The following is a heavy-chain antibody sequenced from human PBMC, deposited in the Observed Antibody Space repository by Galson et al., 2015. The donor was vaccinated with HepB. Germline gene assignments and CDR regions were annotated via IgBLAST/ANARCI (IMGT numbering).Heavy chain of an antibody. CDR3: AKAPGDILYYMDV. Sequence: SLRLSCAASGFTFSSSLMTWVRQAPGKGLEWVSVITEGGGSTYYADSVKGRFIVSRDNSKNALYLQMNSLRVEDTAVYYRAKAPGDILYYMDVWGKGTTVTVSS. V-gene: IGHV3-23*01. CDR2: ITEGGGST. J-gene: IGHJ6*03. CDR1: GFTFSSSL. D-gene: IGHD3-10*01.